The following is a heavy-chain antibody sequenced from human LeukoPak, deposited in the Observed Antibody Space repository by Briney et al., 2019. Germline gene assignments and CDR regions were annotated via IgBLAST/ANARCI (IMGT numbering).Heavy chain of an antibody. D-gene: IGHD3-10*01. Sequence: GGPLRLSCAASGFTVSSNYMSWVRQAPGKGLEWVSVIYSGGSTYYADSVKGRFTISRHNSKNTLYLQMNSLRAEDTAVYYCTYQYYYGSGSYLYYYGMDVWGLGTTVTVSS. J-gene: IGHJ6*02. CDR2: IYSGGST. CDR1: GFTVSSNY. CDR3: TYQYYYGSGSYLYYYGMDV. V-gene: IGHV3-53*04.